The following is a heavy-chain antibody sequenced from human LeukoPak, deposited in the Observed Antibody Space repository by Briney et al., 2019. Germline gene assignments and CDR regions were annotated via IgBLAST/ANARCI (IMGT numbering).Heavy chain of an antibody. CDR1: GGSISSSSYY. D-gene: IGHD3-22*01. J-gene: IGHJ4*02. CDR2: IYYSGST. CDR3: AASEAYEETLDY. V-gene: IGHV4-39*01. Sequence: PSETLSLTCTVSGGSISSSSYYWGWIRQPPGKGLEWIGSIYYSGSTYYNQSPKSRVTISVDTSKNQFSLKLSSVTAADTAVYYCAASEAYEETLDYWGQGTLVTVSS.